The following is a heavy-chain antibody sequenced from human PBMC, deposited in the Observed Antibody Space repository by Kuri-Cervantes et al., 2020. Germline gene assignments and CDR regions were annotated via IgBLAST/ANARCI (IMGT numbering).Heavy chain of an antibody. V-gene: IGHV3-30*18. CDR2: ISYDGSNK. CDR1: GFTFSSYW. CDR3: AKDWYYYDSSGYYWGLYYYYYGMDV. J-gene: IGHJ6*02. Sequence: GGSLRLSCAASGFTFSSYWMSWVRQAPGKGLEWVAVISYDGSNKYYADSVKGRFTISRDNSKNTLYLQMNSLRAEDTAVYYCAKDWYYYDSSGYYWGLYYYYYGMDVWGQGTTVTVSS. D-gene: IGHD3-22*01.